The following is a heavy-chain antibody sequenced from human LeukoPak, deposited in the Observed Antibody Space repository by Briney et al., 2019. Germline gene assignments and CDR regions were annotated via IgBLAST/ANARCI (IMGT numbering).Heavy chain of an antibody. V-gene: IGHV3-30*12. CDR3: AKDLEPYNSGWYGDH. J-gene: IGHJ4*02. CDR2: ISYDGTNT. CDR1: GFTFSSYG. Sequence: GGSLRLSCAASGFTFSSYGVPWVRQAPGQELGCWAVISYDGTNTYYADSVKGRFTISRDNSKNTLYLQMNSLRVEDTAVYHGAKDLEPYNSGWYGDHWGQGTLVTVSS. D-gene: IGHD6-19*01.